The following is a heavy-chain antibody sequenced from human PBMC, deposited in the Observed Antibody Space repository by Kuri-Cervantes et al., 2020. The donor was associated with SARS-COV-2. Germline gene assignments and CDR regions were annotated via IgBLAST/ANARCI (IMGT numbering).Heavy chain of an antibody. CDR1: GFTVSSNY. V-gene: IGHV3-66*01. CDR3: ARDDFWSGYYVDY. J-gene: IGHJ4*02. Sequence: GESLKISCAASGFTVSSNYMSWVRQAPGKGLEWVSVIYSGGSTYYADSVKGRFTISRDNSKNTLYLQMNSLRAEDTAVYYCARDDFWSGYYVDYWGQGTLVTVSS. D-gene: IGHD3-3*01. CDR2: IYSGGST.